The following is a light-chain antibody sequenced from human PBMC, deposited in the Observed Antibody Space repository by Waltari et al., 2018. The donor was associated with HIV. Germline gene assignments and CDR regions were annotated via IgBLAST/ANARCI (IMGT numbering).Light chain of an antibody. J-gene: IGLJ2*01. CDR1: SSNIGTNP. V-gene: IGLV1-44*01. CDR3: AAWDDSLSGVV. CDR2: TNN. Sequence: QSVMTQPPSASGTPGQSVPISCSGSSSNIGTNPVNWYQQLPGTAPKLLIYTNNQRPSGVPDRFSGSRSGTSASLAISGLQSEDEADYYCAAWDDSLSGVVFGGGTKLTVL.